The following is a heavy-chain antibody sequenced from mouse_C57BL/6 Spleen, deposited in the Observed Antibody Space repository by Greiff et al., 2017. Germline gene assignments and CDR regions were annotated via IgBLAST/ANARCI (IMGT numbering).Heavy chain of an antibody. CDR1: GFSFNTYA. J-gene: IGHJ3*01. Sequence: EVQLVESGGGLVQPKGSLKLSCAASGFSFNTYAMNWVRQAPGKGLEWVARIRSKSNNYATYYADSVKDRFTISRDDSESMLYLQMNNLKTEDTAMYYCVRTLTGTRGFDYWGQGTLVTVSA. V-gene: IGHV10-1*01. D-gene: IGHD4-1*01. CDR2: IRSKSNNYAT. CDR3: VRTLTGTRGFDY.